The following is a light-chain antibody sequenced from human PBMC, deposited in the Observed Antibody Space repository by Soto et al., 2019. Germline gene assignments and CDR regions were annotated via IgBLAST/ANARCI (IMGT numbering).Light chain of an antibody. V-gene: IGKV3-20*01. CDR1: QSVSSSY. CDR3: QQYGSSRWT. Sequence: EIVLTQSPGTLSLSPGERATLSCRASQSVSSSYLAWYQQKPGQAPRLLIYGASSRATGIPDRFSGSGSVTDFTLTISRLEPEDVAVYYCQQYGSSRWTFGQGTKLEIK. J-gene: IGKJ1*01. CDR2: GAS.